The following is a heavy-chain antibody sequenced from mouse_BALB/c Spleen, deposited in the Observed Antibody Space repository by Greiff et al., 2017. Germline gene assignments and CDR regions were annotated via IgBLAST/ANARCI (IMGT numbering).Heavy chain of an antibody. CDR3: ARLRLYYYAMDY. J-gene: IGHJ4*01. Sequence: EVQRVESGPGLVKPSQSLSLTCSVTGYSITSGYYWNWIRQFPGNKLEWMGYISYDGSNNYNPSLKNRISITRDTSKNQFFLKLNSVTTEDTATYYCARLRLYYYAMDYWGQGTSVTVSS. D-gene: IGHD1-2*01. CDR1: GYSITSGYY. CDR2: ISYDGSN. V-gene: IGHV3-6*02.